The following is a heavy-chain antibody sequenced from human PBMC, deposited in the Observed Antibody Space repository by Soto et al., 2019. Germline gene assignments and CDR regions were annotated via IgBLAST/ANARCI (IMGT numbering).Heavy chain of an antibody. V-gene: IGHV4-39*01. D-gene: IGHD1-26*01. Sequence: LSLTCTVSDGSISSSSYYWGWIRQPPGKGLEWIGSIYYSGSTYYNPSLKSRVTISVDTSKNQFSLKLSSVTAADTAVYYCARRGRSAGINYYYYYGMDVWGQGTTVTVSS. CDR2: IYYSGST. CDR3: ARRGRSAGINYYYYYGMDV. CDR1: DGSISSSSYY. J-gene: IGHJ6*02.